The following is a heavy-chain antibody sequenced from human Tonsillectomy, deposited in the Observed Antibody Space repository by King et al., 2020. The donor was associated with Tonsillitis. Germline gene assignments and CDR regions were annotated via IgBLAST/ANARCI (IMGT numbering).Heavy chain of an antibody. V-gene: IGHV3-66*01. Sequence: MQLVQSGGGLVQPGGSLRLSCAASGFTVSSNYMSWVRQTPGKGLEWVSIIYSSGSTSYADSVKGRFTISRDNSKNTLYLQMNSLRAEDTAVYYCAREKLRFLDYYYMDVWGKGTTVTVSS. D-gene: IGHD3-3*01. CDR1: GFTVSSNY. CDR2: IYSSGST. CDR3: AREKLRFLDYYYMDV. J-gene: IGHJ6*03.